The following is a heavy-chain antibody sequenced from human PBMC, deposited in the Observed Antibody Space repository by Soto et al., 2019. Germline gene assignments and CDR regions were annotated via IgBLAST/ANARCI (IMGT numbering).Heavy chain of an antibody. CDR2: IYPTGSA. CDR3: ARGRKVEQWVSSGRGGGLDV. J-gene: IGHJ6*02. D-gene: IGHD6-19*01. Sequence: SETLSLTCTVSGGSISTYYWSWIRQPPGKGLEWIGYIYPTGSADYRSSLKSRVTISVDTPKNHFSLKLNSVTASDTAVYYCARGRKVEQWVSSGRGGGLDVWGPGTTVTVSS. CDR1: GGSISTYY. V-gene: IGHV4-59*01.